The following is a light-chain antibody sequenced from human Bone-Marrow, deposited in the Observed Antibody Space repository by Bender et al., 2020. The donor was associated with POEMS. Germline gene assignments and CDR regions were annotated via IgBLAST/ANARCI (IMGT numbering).Light chain of an antibody. CDR3: QTWDSSAAI. CDR1: KLGDKF. CDR2: QND. J-gene: IGLJ2*01. V-gene: IGLV3-1*01. Sequence: SYELTQPLSVSVSPGQTASITCSGDKLGDKFVSWYQQKPGQSPLLVIYQNDKRPSGIPERLSGSNSGNTATLTISGTQAMDEADYYCQTWDSSAAIFGGGTKLTVL.